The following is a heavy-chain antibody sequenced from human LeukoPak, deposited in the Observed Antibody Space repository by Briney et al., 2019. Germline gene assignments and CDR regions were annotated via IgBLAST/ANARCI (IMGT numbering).Heavy chain of an antibody. D-gene: IGHD3-9*01. V-gene: IGHV1-3*01. CDR2: INAGNGNT. CDR3: ARGPLLRYFDWLLSILDY. Sequence: ASVKVSCKASGYTFTSYAMHWVRQAPGQRLEWRGWINAGNGNTKYSQKFQGRVTITRDTSASTAYMELSSLRSEDTAVYYCARGPLLRYFDWLLSILDYWGQGTLVTVSS. CDR1: GYTFTSYA. J-gene: IGHJ4*02.